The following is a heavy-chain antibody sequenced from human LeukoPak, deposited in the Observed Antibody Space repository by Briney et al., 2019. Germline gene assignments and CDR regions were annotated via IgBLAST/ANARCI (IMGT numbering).Heavy chain of an antibody. J-gene: IGHJ4*02. V-gene: IGHV3-11*06. D-gene: IGHD1-26*01. Sequence: PGGSLRLSCAASGFTFSDYFMSWVRQAPGKGLEWLSYINGRGTYIDYAESLKGRITISRDNAQNSLYLQMNSLRVEDTAVYYCARSGRGATEIDYWGQGTLVTVSP. CDR2: INGRGTYI. CDR1: GFTFSDYF. CDR3: ARSGRGATEIDY.